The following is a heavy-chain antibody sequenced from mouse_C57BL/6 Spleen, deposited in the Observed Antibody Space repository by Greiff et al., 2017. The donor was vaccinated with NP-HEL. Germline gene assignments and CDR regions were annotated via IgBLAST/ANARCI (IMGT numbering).Heavy chain of an antibody. D-gene: IGHD2-4*01. CDR1: GYTFTDYN. V-gene: IGHV1-22*01. CDR3: ARRGGLMWFAY. CDR2: INPNNGGT. Sequence: SGYTFTDYNLHWVKQSHGKSLEWIGYINPNNGGTSYNQKFKGKATLTVNKSSSTAYMELRSLTSEDSAVYYCARRGGLMWFAYWGQGTLVTVSA. J-gene: IGHJ3*01.